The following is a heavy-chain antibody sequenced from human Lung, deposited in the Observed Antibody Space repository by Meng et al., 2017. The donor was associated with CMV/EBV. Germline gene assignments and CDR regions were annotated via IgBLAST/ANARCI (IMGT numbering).Heavy chain of an antibody. Sequence: GGSLRLXCAASGFTFSNYGMHWVRQAPGKGLEWVAVIWYDGKTKYYADSVKGRFSISRDNSKYTLYLQMNSLRANDTAVYYCAKDDYRTPPPDAFDIWCQGTMVTVSS. J-gene: IGHJ3*02. CDR1: GFTFSNYG. CDR2: IWYDGKTK. D-gene: IGHD4/OR15-4a*01. V-gene: IGHV3-33*06. CDR3: AKDDYRTPPPDAFDI.